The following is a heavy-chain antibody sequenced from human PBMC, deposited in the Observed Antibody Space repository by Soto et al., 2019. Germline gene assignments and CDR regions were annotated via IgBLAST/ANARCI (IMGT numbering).Heavy chain of an antibody. J-gene: IGHJ4*02. D-gene: IGHD3-10*01. V-gene: IGHV3-53*01. Sequence: EVQLVESGGGLIQPGGSLRLSCAASGFTVSSNYMSWVRQAPGKGLEWVSVIYSGGSTYYADSVKDRFTISRDKSKNTLYLQMNSLRAEDTAVYYCARHITMDPLLVYWGQGTLVTVSS. CDR1: GFTVSSNY. CDR2: IYSGGST. CDR3: ARHITMDPLLVY.